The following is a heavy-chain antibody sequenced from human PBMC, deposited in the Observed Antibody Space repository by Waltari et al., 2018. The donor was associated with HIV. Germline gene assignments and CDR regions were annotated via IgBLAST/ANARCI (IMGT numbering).Heavy chain of an antibody. J-gene: IGHJ4*02. Sequence: QITLKESGPTLVKPTQTLTLTCSFSGFSLITSGVSVGWIRQPPGKALEWLALIYWDNDKSYSSSLKSRLTITKDTSKNQVVLTMTNMDPVDTATYYCAHRLSNYGYFDYWGQGTLVTVSS. D-gene: IGHD4-4*01. CDR2: IYWDNDK. CDR3: AHRLSNYGYFDY. V-gene: IGHV2-5*02. CDR1: GFSLITSGVS.